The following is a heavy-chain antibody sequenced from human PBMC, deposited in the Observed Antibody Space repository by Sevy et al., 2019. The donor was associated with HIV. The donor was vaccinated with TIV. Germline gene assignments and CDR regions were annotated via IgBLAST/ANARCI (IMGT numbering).Heavy chain of an antibody. V-gene: IGHV3-23*01. CDR3: AGEGCTKPHDY. D-gene: IGHD2-8*01. Sequence: VGSLRLSCAASGFTFSKYSMSWVRQPPGKGLEWVSTLSFGCGEINYADSVKGRFTISRDNSKSSVYLQMNNLRPEDTAVYYCAGEGCTKPHDYWGQGTLVTVSS. CDR2: LSFGCGEI. J-gene: IGHJ4*02. CDR1: GFTFSKYS.